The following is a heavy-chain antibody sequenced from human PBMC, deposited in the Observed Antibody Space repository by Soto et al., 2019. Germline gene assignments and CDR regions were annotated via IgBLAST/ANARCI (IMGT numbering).Heavy chain of an antibody. J-gene: IGHJ3*02. CDR2: ISGSGGST. CDR3: AKVKKWLAHSDAFDI. CDR1: GFTFSSYA. D-gene: IGHD6-19*01. Sequence: PGGSLRLSCAASGFTFSSYAMSWVRQAPGKGLEWVSAISGSGGSTYYADYVKGRFTISRDNSKNTLYLQMSSLRAEDTAVYYFAKVKKWLAHSDAFDIWGQGTMVTVSS. V-gene: IGHV3-23*01.